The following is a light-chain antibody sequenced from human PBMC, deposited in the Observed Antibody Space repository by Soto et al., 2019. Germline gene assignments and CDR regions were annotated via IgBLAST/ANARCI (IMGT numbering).Light chain of an antibody. CDR1: QSVSSSY. CDR3: QQYGSSPWT. CDR2: GAS. Sequence: EIVLTQSPGTLSLSPLEGTSLXSMASQSVSSSYLAWYQQKPGQAPRLLIYGASSRAAGIPDRFSGSGSGTDFTLTISRLEPEDFAVYYCQQYGSSPWTFGQGTKVDIK. J-gene: IGKJ1*01. V-gene: IGKV3-20*01.